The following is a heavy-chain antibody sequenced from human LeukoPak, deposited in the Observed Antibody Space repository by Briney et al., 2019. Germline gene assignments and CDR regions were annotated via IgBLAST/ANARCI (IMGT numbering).Heavy chain of an antibody. CDR2: INPNTGVT. CDR3: VRGIQSFDP. J-gene: IGHJ5*02. CDR1: GYPFTGFY. Sequence: ASVHVSCKASGYPFTGFYMHWVRQAPGQGREWMGWINPNTGVTKYVQKFQDRAIINRGTSMSAAYMEISRLTYDDTAVYYCVRGIQSFDPWGQGTLVTVSS. V-gene: IGHV1-2*02.